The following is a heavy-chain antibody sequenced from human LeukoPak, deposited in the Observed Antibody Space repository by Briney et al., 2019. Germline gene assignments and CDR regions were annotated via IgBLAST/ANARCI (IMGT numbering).Heavy chain of an antibody. D-gene: IGHD3-10*01. CDR2: IFYSGST. J-gene: IGHJ5*02. Sequence: LRLSCAASGFDLGHYEVSWIRQPPGKGLEWIGYIFYSGSTKYNSSLKSRVSISVDTSKNQLSLKLRSVTAADTAVYYCARISGSVNLWGQGTLVTVS. CDR1: GFDLGHYE. CDR3: ARISGSVNL. V-gene: IGHV4-59*01.